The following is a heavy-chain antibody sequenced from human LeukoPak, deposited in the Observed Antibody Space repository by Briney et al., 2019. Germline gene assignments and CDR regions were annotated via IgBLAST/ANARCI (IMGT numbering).Heavy chain of an antibody. Sequence: ASVKVFCKASGYTFTDYYMHWVRQAPGQGLAWMGWINPNTGGTNYAQKFQGRVTMTRDMSISTAYMELSRLTSDDTAVYYCARVYGDHYGSGVIDYWGQGTLVTVSS. CDR3: ARVYGDHYGSGVIDY. CDR2: INPNTGGT. D-gene: IGHD3-10*01. V-gene: IGHV1-2*02. CDR1: GYTFTDYY. J-gene: IGHJ4*02.